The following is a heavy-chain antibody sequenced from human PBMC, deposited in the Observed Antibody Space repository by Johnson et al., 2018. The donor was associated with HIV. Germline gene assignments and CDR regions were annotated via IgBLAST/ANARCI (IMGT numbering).Heavy chain of an antibody. J-gene: IGHJ3*01. Sequence: QVQLVESGGGVVQPGGSLRLSCAASGFTFRNYGMHWVRQAPGKGLEWVAFIRYDGNNKYYADSVKGRFTISRDNFKNTLYLQMKSLGAEDTAVYYCAKVGGSHDYVWGSYPGNWGQGTMVIVSS. CDR3: AKVGGSHDYVWGSYPGN. D-gene: IGHD3-16*02. V-gene: IGHV3-30*02. CDR1: GFTFRNYG. CDR2: IRYDGNNK.